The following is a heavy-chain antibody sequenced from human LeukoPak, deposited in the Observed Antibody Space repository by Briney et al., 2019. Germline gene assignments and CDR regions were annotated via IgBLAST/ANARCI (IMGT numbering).Heavy chain of an antibody. V-gene: IGHV3-66*01. CDR1: GFTVSSNY. D-gene: IGHD3-9*01. Sequence: GGSLRLSCAASGFTVSSNYMSWVRQAPGKGLEWVSVIYSGGSTYYADSVKGRFTISRDNSKNTLYLQMNSLRAEDTAVYYCARDGFYDILTGLGPYFDYWGQGTLVTVSS. J-gene: IGHJ4*02. CDR2: IYSGGST. CDR3: ARDGFYDILTGLGPYFDY.